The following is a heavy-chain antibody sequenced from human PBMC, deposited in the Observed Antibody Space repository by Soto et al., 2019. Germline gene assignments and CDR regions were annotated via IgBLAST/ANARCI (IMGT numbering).Heavy chain of an antibody. J-gene: IGHJ3*02. CDR1: GDSVSSNSAA. V-gene: IGHV6-1*01. CDR2: IYYRSKWYN. Sequence: SQTLSLTCVISGDSVSSNSAAWNWIRQSPSRGLEWLGRIYYRSKWYNDYAVSVKSRITINPDTSKNQFSLQLNSVTPEDTAVYYCARDHIVGATRFLGPWNAFDIWGQGTMVTVSS. CDR3: ARDHIVGATRFLGPWNAFDI. D-gene: IGHD1-26*01.